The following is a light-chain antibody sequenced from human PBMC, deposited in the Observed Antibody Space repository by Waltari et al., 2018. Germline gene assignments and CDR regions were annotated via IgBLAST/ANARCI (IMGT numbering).Light chain of an antibody. V-gene: IGKV1-9*01. Sequence: DIQLTQSPSFLSASVGDRVTITCRASQGISSYLSWYQQKPGKAPKLLIYGASTLQSAIPSRFSGIGSVTEFTLTISSLQPEDSATYYCQQLGAYPITFGQGTRVETK. J-gene: IGKJ5*01. CDR3: QQLGAYPIT. CDR2: GAS. CDR1: QGISSY.